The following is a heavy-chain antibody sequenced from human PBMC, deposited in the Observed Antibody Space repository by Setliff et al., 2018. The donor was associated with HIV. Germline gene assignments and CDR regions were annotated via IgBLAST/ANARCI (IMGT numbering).Heavy chain of an antibody. Sequence: SETLSLTCAVYGGSLNDYSWNWIRQSPGKGLEWIGEVNLPKTLYYNPSLESRITISVDTSKKQFSLDLSSVTAADTAVYFCARAIVKTGYHTKSRVFDYWGQGTLVTVSS. CDR3: ARAIVKTGYHTKSRVFDY. CDR2: VNLPKTL. D-gene: IGHD3-9*01. CDR1: GGSLNDYS. J-gene: IGHJ4*02. V-gene: IGHV4-34*01.